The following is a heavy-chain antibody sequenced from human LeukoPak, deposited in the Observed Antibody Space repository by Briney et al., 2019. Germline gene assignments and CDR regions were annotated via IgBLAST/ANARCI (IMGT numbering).Heavy chain of an antibody. J-gene: IGHJ4*02. V-gene: IGHV3-23*01. D-gene: IGHD4-17*01. CDR2: IGGLGSST. Sequence: GGSLRLSCAASGFTFSSHAMAWVRQAPGKGLEWVSAIGGLGSSTYYGDSVKGRFTISRDNSRNTLYLQMNSLRAEDTAVYYCASYFHYGDYASLWYWGQGTLVTVSS. CDR1: GFTFSSHA. CDR3: ASYFHYGDYASLWY.